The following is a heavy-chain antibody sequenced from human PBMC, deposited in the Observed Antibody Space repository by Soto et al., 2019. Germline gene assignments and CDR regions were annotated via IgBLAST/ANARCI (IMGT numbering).Heavy chain of an antibody. J-gene: IGHJ4*02. Sequence: SETLSLTCTVSGGSISSYYWSWIRQPPGKGLEWIGYIYYSGSTNYNPSLKSRVTISVDTSKNQFSLKLSSVTAADTAVYYCARYYYDSSGYYSIDYWGQGTLVTVSS. D-gene: IGHD3-22*01. V-gene: IGHV4-59*08. CDR3: ARYYYDSSGYYSIDY. CDR1: GGSISSYY. CDR2: IYYSGST.